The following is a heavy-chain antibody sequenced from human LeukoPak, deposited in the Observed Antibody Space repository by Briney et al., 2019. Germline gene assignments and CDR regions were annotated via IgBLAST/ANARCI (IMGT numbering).Heavy chain of an antibody. V-gene: IGHV4-59*12. J-gene: IGHJ5*02. CDR2: IYYSGTT. CDR1: GGSISSYY. Sequence: SETLSLTCTVSGGSISSYYWNWIRQPPGKGLEWIGYIYYSGTTNYNPSLKSRVSMSVDTSKNQFSLKLSSVTAADTALYYCARESNYHGSGTGWFDPWGQGTLVTVSS. D-gene: IGHD3-10*01. CDR3: ARESNYHGSGTGWFDP.